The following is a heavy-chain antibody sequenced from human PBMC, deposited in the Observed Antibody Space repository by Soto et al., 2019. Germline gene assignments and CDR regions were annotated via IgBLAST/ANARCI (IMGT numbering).Heavy chain of an antibody. Sequence: QVQLIQSGAEVKKPGASVRVSCKTSGYLFTTYDINWVRQAAGRGLEWMGRVNPNNGKTDYAQNFQGRLTMTRDTPISTVYMELSSLTSEDTAVYYCAKDFGGLYNWFDPWGQGTLVTVSS. D-gene: IGHD3-16*01. CDR3: AKDFGGLYNWFDP. V-gene: IGHV1-8*01. J-gene: IGHJ5*02. CDR1: GYLFTTYD. CDR2: VNPNNGKT.